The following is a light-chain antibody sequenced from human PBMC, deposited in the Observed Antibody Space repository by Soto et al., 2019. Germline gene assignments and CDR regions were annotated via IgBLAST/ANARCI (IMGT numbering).Light chain of an antibody. CDR2: EGS. CDR3: CSYAGSSTLML. J-gene: IGLJ2*01. CDR1: SSDVWCYIL. V-gene: IGLV2-23*01. Sequence: QSVLTQPASVSGSPGQSITISCTGSSSDVWCYILVYWYQQHPDKAHKLMIYEGSKRHSGVSNRCSASTSCNTASLTISGLHADDEADYYCCSYAGSSTLMLFGGGTKVTVL.